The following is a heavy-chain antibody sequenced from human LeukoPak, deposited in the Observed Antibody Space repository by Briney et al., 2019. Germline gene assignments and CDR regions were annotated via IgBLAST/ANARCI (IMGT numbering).Heavy chain of an antibody. CDR3: ANLLPRRNALDI. J-gene: IGHJ3*02. V-gene: IGHV4-4*02. CDR2: IYHSGST. Sequence: SETLSLTCAVSGGSISSSNWWSWVRQPPGKGLEWIGEIYHSGSTNYNPSLKSRVTISVDKSKNQFSLKLSSVTAADTAVYYCANLLPRRNALDIWGQGTMVTVSS. CDR1: GGSISSSNW.